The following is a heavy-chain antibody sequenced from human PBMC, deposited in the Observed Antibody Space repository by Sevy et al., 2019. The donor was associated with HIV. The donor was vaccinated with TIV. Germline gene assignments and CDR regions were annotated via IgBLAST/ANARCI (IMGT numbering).Heavy chain of an antibody. CDR3: ARDPTDDSGYSQGMDA. V-gene: IGHV3-21*01. J-gene: IGHJ6*02. CDR2: ISGSSSHI. CDR1: GFAIDSYS. Sequence: GGSLRLSCTASGFAIDSYSMNWVRQAPGKGLEWLSSISGSSSHIFCADSVKGRFTISRDNARNSVYLRMNSLRAEDTALYFCARDPTDDSGYSQGMDAWGQGTTVTVSS. D-gene: IGHD3-22*01.